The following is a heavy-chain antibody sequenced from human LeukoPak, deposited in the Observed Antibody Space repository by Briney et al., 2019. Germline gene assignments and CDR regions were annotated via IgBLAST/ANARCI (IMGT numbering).Heavy chain of an antibody. CDR3: ARVTVSYRSSGPPYNWFDP. J-gene: IGHJ5*02. CDR1: GYTFTSYG. Sequence: GASVKVSCKASGYTFTSYGISWVRQAPGQGLEWMGWISAYNGNTNYAQKLQGRVTMTTDTSTSTAYMELRSLRSDDTAVYYCARVTVSYRSSGPPYNWFDPWGQGTLVTVSS. D-gene: IGHD6-19*01. CDR2: ISAYNGNT. V-gene: IGHV1-18*01.